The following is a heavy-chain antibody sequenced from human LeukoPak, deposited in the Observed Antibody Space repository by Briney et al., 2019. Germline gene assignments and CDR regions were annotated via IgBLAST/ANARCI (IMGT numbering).Heavy chain of an antibody. Sequence: ASMTASCKLSGHTLTDLSTHWVRQAPGGGLEWMGGLDPENGETIYVQKYQRRVTMTEDTSTDTAYMELSSLRSEDTAVYYCATGGIYSLLDYWGQGTLVTVSS. CDR3: ATGGIYSLLDY. D-gene: IGHD1-26*01. J-gene: IGHJ4*02. V-gene: IGHV1-24*01. CDR2: LDPENGET. CDR1: GHTLTDLS.